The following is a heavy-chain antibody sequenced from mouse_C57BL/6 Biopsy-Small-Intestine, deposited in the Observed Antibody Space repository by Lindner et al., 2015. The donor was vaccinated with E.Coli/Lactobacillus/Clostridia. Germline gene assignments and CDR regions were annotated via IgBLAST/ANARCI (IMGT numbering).Heavy chain of an antibody. CDR2: INPNFGTT. V-gene: IGHV1-39*01. Sequence: VQLQESGPELVKPGASVKISCKASGYSFTDYNMNWVKQNNGKSLEWIGVINPNFGTTSYNQKFEGKATLTVDQSSSTAYMHLNSLTSEDSAVYYCVRDGYYRFDFWGQGTTLTVSS. CDR1: GYSFTDYN. CDR3: VRDGYYRFDF. D-gene: IGHD2-3*01. J-gene: IGHJ2*01.